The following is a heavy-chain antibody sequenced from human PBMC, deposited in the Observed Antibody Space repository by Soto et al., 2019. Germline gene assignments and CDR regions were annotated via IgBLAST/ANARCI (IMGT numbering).Heavy chain of an antibody. CDR1: GFTFTSHA. J-gene: IGHJ4*02. CDR3: AKNLGVGEPKTDY. CDR2: LSGSGDSA. Sequence: EVHLLESGGGLGQPGGSLRLSCAASGFTFTSHAMSWVRQAPGKGLEWVSHLSGSGDSAYYADSVKGRFTISRDNSKNTLYLQMNSLRAGDTAIYYCAKNLGVGEPKTDYWGQGTLVIVSS. D-gene: IGHD1-26*01. V-gene: IGHV3-23*01.